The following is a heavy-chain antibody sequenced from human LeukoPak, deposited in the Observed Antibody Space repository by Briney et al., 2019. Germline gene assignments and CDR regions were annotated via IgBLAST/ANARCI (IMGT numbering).Heavy chain of an antibody. V-gene: IGHV5-51*01. D-gene: IGHD5-18*01. J-gene: IGHJ4*02. CDR3: ARPSYSYGQYYFDY. CDR1: GYSFTSYW. CDR2: IYPGDSDT. Sequence: GESLQISCKGSGYSFTSYWIGWVRQMPGKGLAWMGIIYPGDSDTRYSPSFQGQVTISADKSISTAYLQWSSLKASDTAMYYCARPSYSYGQYYFDYWGQGTLVTVSS.